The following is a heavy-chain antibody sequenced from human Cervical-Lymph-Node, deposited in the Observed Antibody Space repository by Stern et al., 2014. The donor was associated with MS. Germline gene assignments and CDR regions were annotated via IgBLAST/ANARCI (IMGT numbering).Heavy chain of an antibody. Sequence: EVQLVESGGGLVQPGRSLRLSCAASGFIFDDYAMHWIRPAPGKGLEWVSSISWNSGMTGYADSVKGRFTISRDNAKNSLYLQMNSLRAEDTALYYCAKDQRPGIAAAGNWFDPWGQGTLVTVSS. V-gene: IGHV3-9*01. CDR2: ISWNSGMT. CDR3: AKDQRPGIAAAGNWFDP. CDR1: GFIFDDYA. J-gene: IGHJ5*02. D-gene: IGHD6-13*01.